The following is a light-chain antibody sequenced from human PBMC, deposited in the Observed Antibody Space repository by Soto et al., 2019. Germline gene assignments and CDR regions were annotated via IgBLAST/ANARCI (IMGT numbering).Light chain of an antibody. CDR3: SSYTTSSTVV. CDR1: SSDVGGYNY. V-gene: IGLV2-14*03. CDR2: DVS. J-gene: IGLJ2*01. Sequence: QSVLTQPASVSGSPGQSITISCTGSSSDVGGYNYVSWYQQHHPGKAPKLMIYDVSNRPSGVSNRFSGSKSGNTASLTISGLQAADEADYYCSSYTTSSTVVFGGGTKLTVL.